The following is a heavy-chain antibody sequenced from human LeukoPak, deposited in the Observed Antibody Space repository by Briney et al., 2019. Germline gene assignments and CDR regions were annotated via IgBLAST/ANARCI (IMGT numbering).Heavy chain of an antibody. D-gene: IGHD3-22*01. J-gene: IGHJ4*02. CDR3: AKDRVTDSSGYHFDY. CDR2: IWYDGSNK. CDR1: GFTFNTYG. Sequence: GRSLRLSCAASGFTFNTYGMHWVRQAPGKGLEWVAVIWYDGSNKYYADSVKGRFTISRDNSKNTLYLQMNSLRAEDTAVYYCAKDRVTDSSGYHFDYWGQGTLVTVSS. V-gene: IGHV3-33*06.